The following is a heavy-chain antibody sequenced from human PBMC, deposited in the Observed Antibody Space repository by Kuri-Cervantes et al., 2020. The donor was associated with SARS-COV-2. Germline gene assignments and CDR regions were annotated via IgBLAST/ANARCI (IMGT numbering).Heavy chain of an antibody. CDR1: GGSISSGNFY. CDR2: ISQSGNT. J-gene: IGHJ6*03. Sequence: SCAVSGGSISSGNFYWSWIRQPPGKGLEWIGYISQSGNTYYNPSLKSRVTISVDRSKNQFSLKVSSVSAADTAVYYCAGVSGDSRFSYYMDVWGTGTTVTVSS. CDR3: AGVSGDSRFSYYMDV. D-gene: IGHD7-27*01. V-gene: IGHV4-30-2*01.